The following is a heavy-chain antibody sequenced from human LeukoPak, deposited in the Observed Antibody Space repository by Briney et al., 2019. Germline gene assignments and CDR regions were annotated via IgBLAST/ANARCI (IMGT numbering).Heavy chain of an antibody. V-gene: IGHV3-53*01. CDR1: GFTVSSKY. CDR2: IYSGGST. Sequence: GGSLRLSCAASGFTVSSKYMSWVRQAPGKGLEWVPVIYSGGSTYYADSVKGRFTISRDNSKNTVDLQMNSLRVEDTAVYYCTMRGNTWYDCWGQGTLVTVSS. D-gene: IGHD6-13*01. CDR3: TMRGNTWYDC. J-gene: IGHJ4*02.